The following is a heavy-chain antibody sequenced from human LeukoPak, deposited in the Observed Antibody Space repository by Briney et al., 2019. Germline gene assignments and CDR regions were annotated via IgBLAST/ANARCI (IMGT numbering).Heavy chain of an antibody. J-gene: IGHJ6*03. CDR3: ARAGYCGGDCYFWASSYYYYMDV. Sequence: GGSLRLSCAASGFTFSSYWMHWVRQAPGKGLVWVSRINSDESSTSYADSVKGRFTISRDNAKNTMYLQMNSLRAEDTAVYYCARAGYCGGDCYFWASSYYYYMDVWGKGTTVTVSS. CDR1: GFTFSSYW. V-gene: IGHV3-74*01. CDR2: INSDESST. D-gene: IGHD2-21*02.